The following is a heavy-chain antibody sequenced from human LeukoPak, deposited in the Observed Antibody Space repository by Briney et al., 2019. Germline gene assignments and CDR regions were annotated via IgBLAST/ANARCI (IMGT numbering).Heavy chain of an antibody. CDR2: ISYDGSNK. Sequence: GGSLRLSCAASGFTFSSYGMHWVRQAPGKGLEWVAVISYDGSNKYYADSVKGRFTISRDNSKNTLYLQMNSLRAEDTAVYYCAKDPLGIWGAFDIWGQGTMVTVSS. V-gene: IGHV3-30*18. J-gene: IGHJ3*02. CDR1: GFTFSSYG. D-gene: IGHD7-27*01. CDR3: AKDPLGIWGAFDI.